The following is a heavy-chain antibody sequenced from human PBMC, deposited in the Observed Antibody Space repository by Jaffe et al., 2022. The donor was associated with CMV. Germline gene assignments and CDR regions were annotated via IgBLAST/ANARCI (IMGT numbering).Heavy chain of an antibody. Sequence: QVQLQESGPGLVKPSETLSLTCTVSGGSISSYYWSWIRQPPGKGLEWIGYIYYSGSTNYNPSLKSRVTISVDTSKNQFSLKLSSVTAADTAVYYCARDRAAAFQIGAGWFDPWGQGTLVTVSS. CDR1: GGSISSYY. V-gene: IGHV4-59*01. CDR2: IYYSGST. CDR3: ARDRAAAFQIGAGWFDP. D-gene: IGHD6-13*01. J-gene: IGHJ5*02.